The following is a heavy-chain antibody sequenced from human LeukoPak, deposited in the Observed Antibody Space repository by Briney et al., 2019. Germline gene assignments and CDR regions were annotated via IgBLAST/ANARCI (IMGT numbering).Heavy chain of an antibody. CDR3: AKDSFGYSYGYFDY. V-gene: IGHV3-9*01. D-gene: IGHD5-18*01. J-gene: IGHJ4*02. Sequence: SGRSLRLSCAASGFTFDDYAMHWVRQAPGKGLEWVSGISWNSGSIGYADSVKGRFTISRDNAKNSLYLQMNSLRAEDTALYYCAKDSFGYSYGYFDYWGQGTLVTVSS. CDR2: ISWNSGSI. CDR1: GFTFDDYA.